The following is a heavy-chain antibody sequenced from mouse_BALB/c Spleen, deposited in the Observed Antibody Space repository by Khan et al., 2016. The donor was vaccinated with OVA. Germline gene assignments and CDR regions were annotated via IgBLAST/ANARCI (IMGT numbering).Heavy chain of an antibody. Sequence: VQLKESGTVLARPGASVKMSCKASGYTFTSYLIHWVKQRPGQGLEWIGDIFPGNNDTSYNQKFKDKAKLTAGTSASTAYMDLSSLTNEDSAVYYCTRGGYSSFAYWGQGTLVTVSA. V-gene: IGHV1-5*01. CDR3: TRGGYSSFAY. J-gene: IGHJ3*01. CDR2: IFPGNNDT. D-gene: IGHD1-3*01. CDR1: GYTFTSYL.